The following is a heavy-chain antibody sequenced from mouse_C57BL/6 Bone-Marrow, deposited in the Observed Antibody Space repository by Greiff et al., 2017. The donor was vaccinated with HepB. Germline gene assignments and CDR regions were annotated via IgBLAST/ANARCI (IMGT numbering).Heavy chain of an antibody. Sequence: VQLQQSGAELVRPGASVTLSCKASGYTFTDYEMHWVKQTPVHGLEWIGAIDPETGGTAYNQKFKGKAILTADKSSSTAYMELRSLTSEDSAVYYCTPYGYDVNAYWGQGTLVTVSA. CDR3: TPYGYDVNAY. CDR1: GYTFTDYE. D-gene: IGHD2-2*01. J-gene: IGHJ3*01. CDR2: IDPETGGT. V-gene: IGHV1-15*01.